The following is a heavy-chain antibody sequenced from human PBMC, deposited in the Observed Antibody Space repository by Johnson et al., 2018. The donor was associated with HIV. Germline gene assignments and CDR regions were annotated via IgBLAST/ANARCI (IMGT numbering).Heavy chain of an antibody. J-gene: IGHJ3*02. V-gene: IGHV3-7*05. CDR2: INQYGSEE. Sequence: VQLVESGGGVVQPGGSLRLSCAASGFAFGSYWMHWVRQAPGKGLQWVANINQYGSEEYYVDSVKGRFTISRDNAKNSMYLQMNTLNAEDTAVYYCASSTVMMTDDAFDIWGQGTVGTVSP. D-gene: IGHD4-11*01. CDR1: GFAFGSYW. CDR3: ASSTVMMTDDAFDI.